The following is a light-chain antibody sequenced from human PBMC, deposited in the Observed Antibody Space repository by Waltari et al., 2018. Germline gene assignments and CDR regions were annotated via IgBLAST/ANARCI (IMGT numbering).Light chain of an antibody. CDR3: HHYYIPPLT. J-gene: IGKJ5*01. Sequence: DIVMTQSPDPLALSLGERATINCKSSQSVLYSSTNSNYFAWYKQKPGQPPKLIIYWGSTRESGVPDRFSGGGSGTEFTLTISSLQAEDVAVYYCHHYYIPPLTFGQGTRLEIK. CDR2: WGS. V-gene: IGKV4-1*01. CDR1: QSVLYSSTNSNY.